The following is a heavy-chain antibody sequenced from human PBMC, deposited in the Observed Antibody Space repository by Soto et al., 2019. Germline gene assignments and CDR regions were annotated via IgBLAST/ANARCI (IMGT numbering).Heavy chain of an antibody. D-gene: IGHD3-22*01. Sequence: VQLVQSGAEVTKPGSSVKVSCKASGGTFSSYAISWVRQAPGQGLEWRGGIIPIFGTANYAQKFQGRVTITADESTSTAYMELSSLRSEDTAVYYCARDPTSYYDSRVSPEDAFDIRGQGTMVTVSS. CDR3: ARDPTSYYDSRVSPEDAFDI. V-gene: IGHV1-69*01. CDR1: GGTFSSYA. CDR2: IIPIFGTA. J-gene: IGHJ3*02.